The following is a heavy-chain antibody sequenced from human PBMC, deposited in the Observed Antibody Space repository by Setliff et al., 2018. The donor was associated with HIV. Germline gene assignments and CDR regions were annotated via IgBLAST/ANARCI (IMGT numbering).Heavy chain of an antibody. J-gene: IGHJ4*02. D-gene: IGHD1-1*01. V-gene: IGHV4-38-2*02. CDR3: ATVDGTRYLDY. Sequence: KASETLSLTCTVSGDSIRSGYYWGWIRQSPGKGLEWIGTMFRTGTSYYNPSLTSRVTISQDTSKNQFSLELTSVTAADTAVYYCATVDGTRYLDYWGQGKLVTVSS. CDR2: MFRTGTS. CDR1: GDSIRSGYY.